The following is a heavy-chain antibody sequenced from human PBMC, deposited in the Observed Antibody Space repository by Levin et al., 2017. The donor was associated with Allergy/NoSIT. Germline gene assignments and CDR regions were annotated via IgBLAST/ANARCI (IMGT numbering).Heavy chain of an antibody. D-gene: IGHD5-12*01. CDR2: IKQDGSEK. CDR3: ASGGYDQVDY. Sequence: LSLTCAASGFTFSSYWMSWVRQAPGKGLEWVANIKQDGSEKYYVDSVKGRFTISRDNAKNSLYLQMNSLRAEDTAVYYCASGGYDQVDYWGQGTLVTVSS. CDR1: GFTFSSYW. V-gene: IGHV3-7*01. J-gene: IGHJ4*02.